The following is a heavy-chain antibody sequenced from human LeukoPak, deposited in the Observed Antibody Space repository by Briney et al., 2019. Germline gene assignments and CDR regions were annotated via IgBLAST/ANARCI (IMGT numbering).Heavy chain of an antibody. CDR2: ISSSGSTI. CDR1: GFTFSDYY. V-gene: IGHV3-11*04. CDR3: AKDSTHYYGSGSYFDY. D-gene: IGHD3-10*01. Sequence: GGSLRLSCAASGFTFSDYYMSWIRQAPGKGLEWVSYISSSGSTIYYADSVKGRFTISRDNSKNTLYLQMNSLRAEDTAVYYCAKDSTHYYGSGSYFDYWGQGTLVTVSS. J-gene: IGHJ4*02.